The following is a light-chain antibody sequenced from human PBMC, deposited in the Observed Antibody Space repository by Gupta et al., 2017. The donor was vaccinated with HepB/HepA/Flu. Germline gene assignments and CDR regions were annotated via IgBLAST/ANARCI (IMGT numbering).Light chain of an antibody. Sequence: QSVLTQPPSVSAAPGQRVTITCSGVSSNVGDNYVSWFQQLPGTAPNILIYDNNDRPSGIPDRFSGSKSGTTAILGITGLQTGDEADYYCGTWDVSLSAWVFGGGTKLTVL. CDR3: GTWDVSLSAWV. J-gene: IGLJ3*02. V-gene: IGLV1-51*01. CDR2: DNN. CDR1: SSNVGDNY.